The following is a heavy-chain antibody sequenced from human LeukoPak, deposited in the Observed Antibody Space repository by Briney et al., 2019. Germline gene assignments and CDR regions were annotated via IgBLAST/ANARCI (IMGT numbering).Heavy chain of an antibody. CDR1: GFTFSIYA. J-gene: IGHJ4*02. D-gene: IGHD4-23*01. V-gene: IGHV3-21*01. CDR3: ARDGGGNSFDY. Sequence: GGSLRLSCAASGFTFSIYAMSWVRQAPGKGLQWVSSISSSSSYIYYADSVKGRFTIFRDNAKNSLYLQMNTLRAEDTAVYYCARDGGGNSFDYWGQGTLVTVSS. CDR2: ISSSSSYI.